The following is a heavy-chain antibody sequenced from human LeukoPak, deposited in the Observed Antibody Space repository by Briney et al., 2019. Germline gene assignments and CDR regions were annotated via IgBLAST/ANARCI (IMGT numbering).Heavy chain of an antibody. CDR1: GFSFSTYW. J-gene: IGHJ5*02. CDR2: INGDGSEI. V-gene: IGHV3-7*01. D-gene: IGHD4-11*01. CDR3: AREGLPYSGDL. Sequence: PGGSLRLSCAASGFSFSTYWMRWARQTPGKGLEWVANINGDGSEINYVDSVKGRFTISRDNAKNSLSLQMNSLTADDTGVYYCAREGLPYSGDLWGQGTLVSVSS.